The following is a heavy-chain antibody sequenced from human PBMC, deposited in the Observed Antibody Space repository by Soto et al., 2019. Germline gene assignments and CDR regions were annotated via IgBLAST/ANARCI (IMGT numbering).Heavy chain of an antibody. J-gene: IGHJ6*03. CDR1: GGSISSYY. CDR3: ARHGSGPYYMDV. CDR2: TYYSGST. D-gene: IGHD6-19*01. Sequence: SETLSLTCTVSGGSISSYYWSWIRQPPGKGLEWIGYTYYSGSTNYNPSLKSRVTISVDTSKNQFSLKLSSVTAADTAVYYCARHGSGPYYMDVWGKGTTVTVSS. V-gene: IGHV4-59*08.